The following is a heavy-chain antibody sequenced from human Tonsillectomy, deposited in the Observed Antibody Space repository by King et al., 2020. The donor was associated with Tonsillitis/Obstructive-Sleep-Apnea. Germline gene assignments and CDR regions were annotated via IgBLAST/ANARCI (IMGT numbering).Heavy chain of an antibody. CDR3: ARDQGWVPAAIGSGLDWYFDL. J-gene: IGHJ2*01. Sequence: VQLVESGSELKKPGASVTVSCKASGYTFTNYAMNWVRQAPGQGLEWMGWINTNTGNPTYAQGFIGRFVFSLDTSVSTAYLQISSLKAEDTAVYYCARDQGWVPAAIGSGLDWYFDLWGRGTLVTVSS. CDR2: INTNTGNP. CDR1: GYTFTNYA. D-gene: IGHD2-2*02. V-gene: IGHV7-4-1*02.